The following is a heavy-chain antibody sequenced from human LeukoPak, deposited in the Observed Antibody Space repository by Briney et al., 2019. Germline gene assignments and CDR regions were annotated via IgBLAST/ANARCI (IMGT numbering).Heavy chain of an antibody. Sequence: PSETLSLTCTVSGGSMSSHIYYWGWIRQPPGKGLEWIGSIHPSGRLYNNPSLESRVTISIDTSKNQFSLNLNSVTAADTAVYFCSRGLDSRKLGYWGQGTLVTVSS. D-gene: IGHD3-22*01. CDR3: SRGLDSRKLGY. V-gene: IGHV4-39*07. J-gene: IGHJ4*02. CDR1: GGSMSSHIYY. CDR2: IHPSGRL.